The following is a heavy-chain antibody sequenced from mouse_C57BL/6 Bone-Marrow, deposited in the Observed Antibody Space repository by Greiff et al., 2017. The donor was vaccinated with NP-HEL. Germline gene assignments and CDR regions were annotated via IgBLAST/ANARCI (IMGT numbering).Heavy chain of an antibody. CDR3: ARESTMVTTGFAY. D-gene: IGHD2-2*01. CDR2: ISDGGSYT. Sequence: EVQLVESGGGLVKPGGSLKLSCAASGFTFSSYAMSWVRQTPEKRLEWVATISDGGSYTYYPDNVKGRFTISRDNAKNNLYLQMSHLKSEDTAMYYCARESTMVTTGFAYWGQGTLVTVSA. V-gene: IGHV5-4*01. J-gene: IGHJ3*01. CDR1: GFTFSSYA.